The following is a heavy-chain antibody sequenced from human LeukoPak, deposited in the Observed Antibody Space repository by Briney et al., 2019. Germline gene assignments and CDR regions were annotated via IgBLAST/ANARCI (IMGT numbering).Heavy chain of an antibody. CDR1: GLTFDTDV. D-gene: IGHD5-18*01. J-gene: IGHJ4*02. CDR2: IISGSGGST. V-gene: IGHV3-23*01. Sequence: GGSLRLSCAASGLTFDTDVMSWVRQAPGKGLDWVSAIISGSGGSTFYADSVKGRFTISRDTSKNTLYLQMNSLRTEDTAIYYCASRHTAMDYYDYWGQGTLVTVSS. CDR3: ASRHTAMDYYDY.